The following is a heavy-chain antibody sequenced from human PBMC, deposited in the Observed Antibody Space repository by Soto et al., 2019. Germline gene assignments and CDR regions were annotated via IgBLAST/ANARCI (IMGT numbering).Heavy chain of an antibody. D-gene: IGHD1-26*01. CDR2: IYYSGST. J-gene: IGHJ6*02. Sequence: PSETLSLTCTVSGGSISSGGYYWSWIRQHPGKGLEWIGYIYYSGSTYYNPSLKSRVTISVDTSKNQFSLKLSSVTAADTAVYYCARERRYGTATYYYYGMDAWGRGTTVTVSS. CDR1: GGSISSGGYY. V-gene: IGHV4-31*03. CDR3: ARERRYGTATYYYYGMDA.